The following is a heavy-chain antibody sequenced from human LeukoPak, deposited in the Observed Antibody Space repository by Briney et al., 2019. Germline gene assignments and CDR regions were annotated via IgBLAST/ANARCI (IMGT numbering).Heavy chain of an antibody. CDR2: IYSGGST. J-gene: IGHJ6*02. Sequence: AGGSLRLSCAASGFTVGSNYMSWVRQAPGKGLEWVSVIYSGGSTYYADSVKGRFTISRDNSKNTLYLQMNSLRAEDTAVYYCAREPSGYYDFWSGQEYGMDVWGQGTTVTVSS. D-gene: IGHD3-3*01. V-gene: IGHV3-53*01. CDR3: AREPSGYYDFWSGQEYGMDV. CDR1: GFTVGSNY.